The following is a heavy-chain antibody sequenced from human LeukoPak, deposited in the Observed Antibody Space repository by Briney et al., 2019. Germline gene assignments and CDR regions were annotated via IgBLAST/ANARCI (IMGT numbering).Heavy chain of an antibody. CDR2: IRSSSSTM. V-gene: IGHV3-48*01. Sequence: GGSLRLSCAASGFTFSSYSMNWVRQAPGKGLEWVSYIRSSSSTMYYADSVKGRFTISRDNSKNTLYLQMNSLRAEDTAVCYCAKEYYYGSGIEYGMDVWGQGTTVTVSS. CDR1: GFTFSSYS. J-gene: IGHJ6*02. D-gene: IGHD3-10*01. CDR3: AKEYYYGSGIEYGMDV.